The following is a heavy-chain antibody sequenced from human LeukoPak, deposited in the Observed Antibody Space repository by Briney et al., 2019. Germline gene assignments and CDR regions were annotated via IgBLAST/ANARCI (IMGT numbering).Heavy chain of an antibody. CDR3: ARGSRGYYDSSGYSLLGY. CDR2: IYPGDSDT. CDR1: GYRFTSYW. V-gene: IGHV5-51*01. J-gene: IGHJ4*02. Sequence: GESLKISCKGSGYRFTSYWIGWVRQMPGKGLEWMGIIYPGDSDTRYSPSFPGQVTISADKSISTAYLQWSSLKASDTAMYYCARGSRGYYDSSGYSLLGYWGQGTLVTVSS. D-gene: IGHD3-22*01.